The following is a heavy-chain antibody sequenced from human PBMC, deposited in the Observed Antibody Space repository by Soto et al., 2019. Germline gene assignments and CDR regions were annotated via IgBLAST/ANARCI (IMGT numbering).Heavy chain of an antibody. CDR2: IYHSGST. Sequence: QLQLQESGSGLVKPSQPLSLTCAVSGGSISSGGYSWSWIRQPPGKGLEWLGYIYHSGSTYYNPSLKSRVTISVDRSKNQFSRKLSSVTAADTAVYYCASESSGQYYFDYWGQGTLVTVSS. V-gene: IGHV4-30-2*01. CDR3: ASESSGQYYFDY. CDR1: GGSISSGGYS. J-gene: IGHJ4*02.